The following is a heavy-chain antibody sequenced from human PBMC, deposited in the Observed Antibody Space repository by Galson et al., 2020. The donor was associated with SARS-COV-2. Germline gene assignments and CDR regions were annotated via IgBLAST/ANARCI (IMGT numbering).Heavy chain of an antibody. CDR3: ARGWTYCSSTSCSDAFDI. Sequence: ALVKVSCKASGYTFTSYGISWVRQAPGQGLEWMGWISAYNGNTNYAQKLQGRVTMTTDTSTSTAYMELRSLRSDDTAVYYCARGWTYCSSTSCSDAFDIWGQGTMVTVSS. J-gene: IGHJ3*02. CDR1: GYTFTSYG. V-gene: IGHV1-18*01. D-gene: IGHD2-2*01. CDR2: ISAYNGNT.